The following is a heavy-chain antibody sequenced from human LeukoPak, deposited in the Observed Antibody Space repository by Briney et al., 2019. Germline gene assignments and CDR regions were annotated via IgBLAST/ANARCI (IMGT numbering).Heavy chain of an antibody. D-gene: IGHD2-2*01. V-gene: IGHV3-11*06. Sequence: PGGSLRLSCAASGFTFSDYYMSWIRQAPGRGLEWVSYISSSSSYIYYADSVKGRFTISRDNAKNSLYLQMNSLRAEDTAVYYCAKDCSSTSCHPQTETDAFDIWGQGAMVTVSS. J-gene: IGHJ3*02. CDR2: ISSSSSYI. CDR3: AKDCSSTSCHPQTETDAFDI. CDR1: GFTFSDYY.